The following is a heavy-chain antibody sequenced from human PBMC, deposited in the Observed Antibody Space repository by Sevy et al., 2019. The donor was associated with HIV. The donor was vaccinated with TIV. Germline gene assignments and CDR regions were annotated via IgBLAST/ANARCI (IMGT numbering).Heavy chain of an antibody. J-gene: IGHJ4*02. CDR2: INHSGST. CDR1: GGSFSGYY. V-gene: IGHV4-34*01. D-gene: IGHD6-19*01. CDR3: ARYRSGWVLDY. Sequence: SETLSLTCAVYGGSFSGYYWSWIRQPPGKGLEWIGEINHSGSTNYNPSLKSRVTISVDTSKNQFSLKLSSVTAADTAVYYCARYRSGWVLDYWGQGTLVTVSS.